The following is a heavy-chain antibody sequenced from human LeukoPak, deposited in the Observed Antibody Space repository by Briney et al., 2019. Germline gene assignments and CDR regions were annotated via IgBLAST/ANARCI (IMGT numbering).Heavy chain of an antibody. J-gene: IGHJ4*02. V-gene: IGHV3-74*01. D-gene: IGHD1-1*01. CDR1: GFTFSTHW. Sequence: PGGSLRLSCAASGFTFSTHWMHWVRQAPGKGLVWASRIKTDGSGANYADSVKGRFTISRDNAKNTLYLQMNSLRAEDTAVYYCAKDAMATGRGELDFWGQGTLVTVSS. CDR2: IKTDGSGA. CDR3: AKDAMATGRGELDF.